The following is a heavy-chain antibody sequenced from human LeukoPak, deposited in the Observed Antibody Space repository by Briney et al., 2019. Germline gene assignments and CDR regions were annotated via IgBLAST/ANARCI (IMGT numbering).Heavy chain of an antibody. CDR1: GFTFSSYA. Sequence: GGSLRLSCAASGFTFSSYAMHWVRQAPGKALEWVGVISYDGSNKYYADSVKGQFTISRDNSKNTLYLQMHSLRAEDTAVYFCASGKYRYGDNWFDPWGQGTLVTVSS. CDR3: ASGKYRYGDNWFDP. D-gene: IGHD5-18*01. CDR2: ISYDGSNK. J-gene: IGHJ5*02. V-gene: IGHV3-30*04.